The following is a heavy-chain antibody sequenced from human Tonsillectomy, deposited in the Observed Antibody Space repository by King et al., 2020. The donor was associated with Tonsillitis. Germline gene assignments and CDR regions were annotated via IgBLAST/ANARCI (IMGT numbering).Heavy chain of an antibody. J-gene: IGHJ6*03. D-gene: IGHD2-2*01. V-gene: IGHV4-39*01. CDR3: ASGVGGYMDV. CDR1: GGSISSSSYY. Sequence: QLQESGPGLVKPSENLSLTCTVSGGSISSSSYYWGWIRQPPGKGLEWIGSIYYSGSTYYNPSLKSRVTISVDTSKNQFSLKLSSVTAADTAVYYCASGVGGYMDVWGKGTTVTVSS. CDR2: IYYSGST.